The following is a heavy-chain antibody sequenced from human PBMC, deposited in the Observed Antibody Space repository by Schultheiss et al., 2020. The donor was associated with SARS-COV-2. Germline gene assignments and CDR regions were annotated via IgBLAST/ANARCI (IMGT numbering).Heavy chain of an antibody. V-gene: IGHV3-15*01. J-gene: IGHJ6*03. CDR3: TTDYYYDSSGYYYYYYYYMDV. CDR2: IKSKTDGGTT. D-gene: IGHD3-22*01. CDR1: GFTFSNAW. Sequence: GGSLRLSCAASGFTFSNAWMSWVRQAPGKGLEWVGRIKSKTDGGTTDYAAPVKGRFTISRDDSKNTLYLQMNSLKTEDTAVYYCTTDYYYDSSGYYYYYYYYMDVWGKGTTVTVSS.